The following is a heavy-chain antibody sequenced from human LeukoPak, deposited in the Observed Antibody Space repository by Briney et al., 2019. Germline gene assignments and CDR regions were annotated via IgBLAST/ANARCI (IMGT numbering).Heavy chain of an antibody. Sequence: SETLSLTCTVSVDSISSYYWSWIREPPGGGREWFGYIYYSGSTNYNPSLKSRVTISVDTSKNQFSLKLSSVTAADTAVYYCARESRDYGDYVPFDYWGQGTLVTVSS. CDR1: VDSISSYY. J-gene: IGHJ4*02. D-gene: IGHD4-17*01. CDR3: ARESRDYGDYVPFDY. V-gene: IGHV4-59*01. CDR2: IYYSGST.